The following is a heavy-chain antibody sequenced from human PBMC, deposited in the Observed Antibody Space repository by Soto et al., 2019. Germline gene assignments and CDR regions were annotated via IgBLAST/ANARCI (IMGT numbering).Heavy chain of an antibody. CDR1: GFTFSDYH. V-gene: IGHV3-11*01. CDR3: ARGGDTARGYYYYGMDV. D-gene: IGHD5-18*01. CDR2: ISSSGSTI. Sequence: GSLRLSCAASGFTFSDYHMSWIRQAPGKGLEWVSYISSSGSTIYYADSVKGRFTISRDNAKNSLYLQMNSLRAEDTAVYYCARGGDTARGYYYYGMDVWGQGTTVTVSS. J-gene: IGHJ6*02.